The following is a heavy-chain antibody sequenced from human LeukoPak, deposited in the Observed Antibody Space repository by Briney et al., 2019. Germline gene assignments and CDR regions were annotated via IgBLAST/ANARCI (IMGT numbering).Heavy chain of an antibody. J-gene: IGHJ6*03. CDR2: INHSGTT. D-gene: IGHD1-26*01. CDR1: GGSFSGYY. V-gene: IGHV4-34*01. Sequence: SATLSCTCAVYGGSFSGYYWSWIRQPPGKGLECIGGINHSGTTNFNSSLKSRVTVSVDTSKNQFSLKLSSVTAADKAVYYCARRYSGSYGLYSHHSMDVWGKGTTVTISS. CDR3: ARRYSGSYGLYSHHSMDV.